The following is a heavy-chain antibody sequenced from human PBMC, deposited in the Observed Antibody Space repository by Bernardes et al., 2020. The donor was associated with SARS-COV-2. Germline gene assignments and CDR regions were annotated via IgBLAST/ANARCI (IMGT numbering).Heavy chain of an antibody. V-gene: IGHV4-34*01. J-gene: IGHJ3*02. CDR2: INHSGST. CDR1: GGSFSGYY. D-gene: IGHD3-3*01. CDR3: ARGRPVLENAFDI. Sequence: SETLSLTCAVYGGSFSGYYWSWIRQPPGKGLEWIGEINHSGSTTYNPSLKTRVTISVDTSKNQFSLRLSSVTAADTAVYYCARGRPVLENAFDIWGQGTMVTVSS.